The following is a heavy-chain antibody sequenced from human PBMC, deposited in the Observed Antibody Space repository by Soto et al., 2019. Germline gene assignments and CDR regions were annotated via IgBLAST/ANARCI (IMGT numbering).Heavy chain of an antibody. CDR1: GGSISSGGDY. D-gene: IGHD1-1*01. Sequence: QVQLQESGPGLVKPSQTLSLTCTVSGGSISSGGDYWSWIRQHPGKGLEGIGYIYYSGSTYYNPSLKSGVTLTVDTHKNQYSLKLSSVTAADTAGYYCARGGAETGPRRRVDAFDIWGQGTMVTVSS. CDR2: IYYSGST. V-gene: IGHV4-31*03. J-gene: IGHJ3*02. CDR3: ARGGAETGPRRRVDAFDI.